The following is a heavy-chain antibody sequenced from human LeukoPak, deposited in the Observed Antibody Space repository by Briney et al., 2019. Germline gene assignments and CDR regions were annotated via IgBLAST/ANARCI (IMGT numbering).Heavy chain of an antibody. V-gene: IGHV4-30-2*01. CDR2: IYHSGST. CDR1: GGSISSGGYY. J-gene: IGHJ6*03. CDR3: ARDHYSSSSYYVDV. Sequence: SETLSLTCTVSGGSISSGGYYWSWIRQPPGKGLEWIGYIYHSGSTYYNPSLKSRVTISVDRSKNQFSLKLSSVTAADTAVYYCARDHYSSSSYYVDVWGKGTTVTVSS. D-gene: IGHD6-6*01.